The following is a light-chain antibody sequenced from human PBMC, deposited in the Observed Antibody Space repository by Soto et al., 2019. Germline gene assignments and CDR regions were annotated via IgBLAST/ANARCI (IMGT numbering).Light chain of an antibody. CDR3: HQYGSSPAT. J-gene: IGKJ1*01. V-gene: IGKV3-20*01. CDR2: GAT. CDR1: QRLSSSY. Sequence: EVVMTQSPATLSVSPWERATLSCLASQRLSSSYLAWYQQKPGQAPRLLIYGATSRATGIPDRFSGSGSGTDFTLTISRLEPEDFAVYYCHQYGSSPATFGQGTKVDIK.